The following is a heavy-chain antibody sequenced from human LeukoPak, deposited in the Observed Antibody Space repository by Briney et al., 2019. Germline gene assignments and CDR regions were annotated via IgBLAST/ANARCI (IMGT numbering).Heavy chain of an antibody. J-gene: IGHJ4*02. CDR3: ATRAVAAPY. D-gene: IGHD6-19*01. CDR2: ISYDGSDK. V-gene: IGHV3-30*03. Sequence: GGSLRLSCAASGFTFSSYGMHWVRQAPGKGLEWVAVISYDGSDKYYADSVRGRFTISRDNSKNTLHLQMISLRAEDTAVYYCATRAVAAPYWGQGTLVTVSS. CDR1: GFTFSSYG.